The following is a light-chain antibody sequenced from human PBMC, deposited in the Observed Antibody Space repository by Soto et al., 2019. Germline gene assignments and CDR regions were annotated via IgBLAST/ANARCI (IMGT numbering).Light chain of an antibody. Sequence: QSALTQPASVSGSPGQSITISCTGTSSDVGGYNYVSWYQQHPGKAPKLMISEVSNRPSGVSNRFSGSKSGNTASLTISGRQAEDEADYYCSSYTRSSTWVFGGGTKLTVL. CDR2: EVS. CDR3: SSYTRSSTWV. J-gene: IGLJ3*02. V-gene: IGLV2-14*01. CDR1: SSDVGGYNY.